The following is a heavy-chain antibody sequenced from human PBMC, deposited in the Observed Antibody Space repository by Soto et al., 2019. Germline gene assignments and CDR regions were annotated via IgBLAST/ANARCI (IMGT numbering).Heavy chain of an antibody. CDR3: AKGDWDYIAGHFDY. CDR1: GFTFTSCG. J-gene: IGHJ4*02. CDR2: ISGTAGNT. V-gene: IGHV3-23*01. Sequence: GGSLRLSCAASGFTFTSCGMSWVRQAPGKGLEWVSAISGTAGNTHHADSVKGRFTISRDISKNTLYLQMNSLRAEDTAVYYCAKGDWDYIAGHFDYWGQGTLVTVSS. D-gene: IGHD1-7*01.